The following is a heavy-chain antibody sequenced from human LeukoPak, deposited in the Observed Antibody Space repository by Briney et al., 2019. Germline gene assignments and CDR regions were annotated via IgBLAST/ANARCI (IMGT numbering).Heavy chain of an antibody. V-gene: IGHV3-33*01. D-gene: IGHD5/OR15-5a*01. CDR3: ARLRGVYDAFDI. CDR2: IWYDGSNK. CDR1: GFTFSSYG. J-gene: IGHJ3*02. Sequence: QPGGSLRLSCAASGFTFSSYGMHWVSQAPGKGLEWVAVIWYDGSNKYYADSVKGRFTISRDNSKSTLYLQMNSLRAEDTAVYYCARLRGVYDAFDIWGQGTMVTVSS.